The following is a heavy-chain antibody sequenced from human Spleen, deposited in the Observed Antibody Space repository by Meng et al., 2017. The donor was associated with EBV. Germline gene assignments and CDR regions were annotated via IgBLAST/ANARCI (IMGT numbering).Heavy chain of an antibody. CDR1: GGSFSDYY. D-gene: IGHD6-6*01. V-gene: IGHV4-34*02. Sequence: GQLPQGGAGLLKPSETLSPTGAVYGGSFSDYYWSWIRQPPGKGLEWIGEISHSGSTNYSPSLKSRVTISADMSKNQFSLKVSSVTAADTAVYYCARERSDQVVVGYNWFDPWGQGTLVTVSS. CDR2: ISHSGST. CDR3: ARERSDQVVVGYNWFDP. J-gene: IGHJ5*02.